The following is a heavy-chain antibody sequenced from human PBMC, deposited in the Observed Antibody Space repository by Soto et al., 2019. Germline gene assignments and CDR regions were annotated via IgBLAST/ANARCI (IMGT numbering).Heavy chain of an antibody. Sequence: GGSLRLSCAASGFTFDDYAMHWVRQAPGKGLEWVSGISWNSGSIGYADSVKGRFTISRDNAKNSLYLQMNSLRAEDTALYYYEKAGNNDIWTGFDKGGQGTLVTVSS. CDR1: GFTFDDYA. CDR3: EKAGNNDIWTGFDK. V-gene: IGHV3-9*01. CDR2: ISWNSGSI. J-gene: IGHJ4*02. D-gene: IGHD3-9*01.